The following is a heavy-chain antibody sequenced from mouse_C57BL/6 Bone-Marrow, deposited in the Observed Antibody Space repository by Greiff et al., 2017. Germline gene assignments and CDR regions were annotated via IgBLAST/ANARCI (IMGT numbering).Heavy chain of an antibody. Sequence: QVQLQQSGTELVKPGASVKLSCKASGYTFTSYWMHWVKQRPGQGLEWIGNINPSNGGTNYNEKFKSKATLTVDKSSSTAYMQLSSLTSEDSAVYYCIYYDYDVDYFDYWGQGTTLTVSS. V-gene: IGHV1-53*01. CDR1: GYTFTSYW. J-gene: IGHJ2*01. D-gene: IGHD2-4*01. CDR2: INPSNGGT. CDR3: IYYDYDVDYFDY.